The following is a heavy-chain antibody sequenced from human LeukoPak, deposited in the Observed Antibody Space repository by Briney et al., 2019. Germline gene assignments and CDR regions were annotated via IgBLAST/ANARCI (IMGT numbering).Heavy chain of an antibody. J-gene: IGHJ3*02. CDR2: IKQDGGEK. CDR1: GFTISNYW. D-gene: IGHD2-2*01. V-gene: IGHV3-7*01. Sequence: PGGSLTLSCAASGFTISNYWMSWVRQAPGKGLEWVANIKQDGGEKYYADSVKGRFTISRDNAENSLYLQVNSLRAEDTAVYYCARFNTIPGHVLDSWGRGTVVTVYS. CDR3: ARFNTIPGHVLDS.